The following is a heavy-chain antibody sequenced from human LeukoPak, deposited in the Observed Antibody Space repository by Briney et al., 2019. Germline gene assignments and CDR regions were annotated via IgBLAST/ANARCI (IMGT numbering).Heavy chain of an antibody. V-gene: IGHV4-34*08. CDR3: AGRWGSGSYYDY. D-gene: IGHD3-10*01. J-gene: IGHJ4*02. CDR2: INHSGST. CDR1: GFTFTDYY. Sequence: GSLRLSCSASGFTFTDYYMSWIRQPPGKGLEWIGEINHSGSTNYNPSLKSRVTISVDTSKNQFSLKLSSVTAADTAVYYCAGRWGSGSYYDYWGQGTLVTVSS.